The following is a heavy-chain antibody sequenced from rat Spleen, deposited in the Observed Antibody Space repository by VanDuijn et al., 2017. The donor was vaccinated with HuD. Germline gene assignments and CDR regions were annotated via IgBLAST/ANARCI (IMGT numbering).Heavy chain of an antibody. J-gene: IGHJ3*01. V-gene: IGHV5-25*01. CDR2: ITAGGGNT. CDR3: ASFSGGPFAY. Sequence: EVQLVESGGGLVQPGRSLKLSCAASGFTFNNYDMAWVRQAPTKGLEWIASITAGGGNTYYRDSVKGRFTVSRENAKSTLYLQMNSLRSEDTATYYCASFSGGPFAYWGQGTLVTVSS. D-gene: IGHD4-3*01. CDR1: GFTFNNYD.